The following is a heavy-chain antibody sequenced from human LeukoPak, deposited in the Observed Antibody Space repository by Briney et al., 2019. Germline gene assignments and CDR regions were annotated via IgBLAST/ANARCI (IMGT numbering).Heavy chain of an antibody. Sequence: SETLSLTCSVSGGSIGSYYWNWIRQPPGKGLEWIGSIHYSGYISYNPSLESRVNISADTSKDQFSLKMSSVTAADTALYYCARWQGDSSNWGRTRGYGMDVWGQGITVIVSS. CDR2: IHYSGYI. D-gene: IGHD6-13*01. CDR3: ARWQGDSSNWGRTRGYGMDV. J-gene: IGHJ6*02. V-gene: IGHV4-59*01. CDR1: GGSIGSYY.